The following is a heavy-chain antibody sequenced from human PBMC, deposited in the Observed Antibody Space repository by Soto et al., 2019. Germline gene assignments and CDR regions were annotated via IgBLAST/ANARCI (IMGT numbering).Heavy chain of an antibody. V-gene: IGHV1-2*04. CDR3: ARDRLDIVVVPAAIYYYYGMDV. J-gene: IGHJ6*02. Sequence: ASVKVSCKASGYTFTCYYMHWVRQAPGQGLEWMGWINPNSGGTNYAQKFQGWVTMTRDTSISTAYMELSRLRSDDTAVYYCARDRLDIVVVPAAIYYYYGMDVWGQGTTVTVSS. CDR1: GYTFTCYY. CDR2: INPNSGGT. D-gene: IGHD2-2*01.